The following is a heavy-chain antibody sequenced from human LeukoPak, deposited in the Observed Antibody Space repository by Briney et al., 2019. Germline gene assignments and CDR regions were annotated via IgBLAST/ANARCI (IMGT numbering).Heavy chain of an antibody. D-gene: IGHD6-13*01. V-gene: IGHV3-7*01. CDR2: IKQDGSEK. CDR1: GFTFSNYW. Sequence: GGSLRLSCAASGFTFSNYWMSWVRQAPGKGLEWVANIKQDGSEKYYVDSVRGRFTISRDNAKHSLYLQMNSLRAEDTAVYYCARDLAAAGFYFFDYWGQGSLVTVSS. CDR3: ARDLAAAGFYFFDY. J-gene: IGHJ4*02.